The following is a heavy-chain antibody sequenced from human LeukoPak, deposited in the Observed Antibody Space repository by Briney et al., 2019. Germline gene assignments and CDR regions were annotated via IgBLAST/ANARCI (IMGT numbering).Heavy chain of an antibody. J-gene: IGHJ3*02. V-gene: IGHV4-59*01. CDR3: ARAETSGWHFDI. D-gene: IGHD3-3*01. Sequence: SETLSLTCAVSGGSISSYYWSWMRQPPGKGLEWIGDIYHSGGANYNPSLKSRVTTSVDTSKNQFSLKQNSVTTADTAVYYCARAETSGWHFDIWGQGTMVTVSS. CDR2: IYHSGGA. CDR1: GGSISSYY.